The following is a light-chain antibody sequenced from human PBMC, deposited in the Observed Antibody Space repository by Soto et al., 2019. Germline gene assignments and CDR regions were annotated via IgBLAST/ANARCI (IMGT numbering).Light chain of an antibody. J-gene: IGLJ1*01. V-gene: IGLV9-49*01. Sequence: QPVLTQPPSASASLGASGTLTCTLSSGYSNYKVDWYQQRPGKGPRFVIRVGPGGSVGSKGDGIPDRFSVLGSGLYRYLTSKNIPEEDESDYHCGTDHGGGSNFVYVFATGT. CDR2: VGPGGSVG. CDR3: GTDHGGGSNFVYV. CDR1: SGYSNYK.